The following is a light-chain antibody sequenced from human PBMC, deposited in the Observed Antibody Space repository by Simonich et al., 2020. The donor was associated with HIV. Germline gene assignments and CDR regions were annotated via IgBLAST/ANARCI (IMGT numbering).Light chain of an antibody. CDR1: QRVSSY. CDR2: DAS. CDR3: QQRSNWPPWMYT. V-gene: IGKV3-11*01. Sequence: EVVMTQFPATLSVSPGERDTLSCRASQRVSSYLAWYQQKPGQAPRLLIYDASNRATGIPARFSGSGSGTDFTLTISSLEPEDFAVYYCQQRSNWPPWMYTFGQGTKLEIK. J-gene: IGKJ2*01.